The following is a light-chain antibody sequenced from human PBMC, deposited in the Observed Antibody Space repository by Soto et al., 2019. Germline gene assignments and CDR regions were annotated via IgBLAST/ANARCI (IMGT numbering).Light chain of an antibody. V-gene: IGLV1-40*01. J-gene: IGLJ2*01. Sequence: QSVLTQPPSVSGAPGQRVTISCSGSSSNFGAGFDVHWYQQVPGTAPKLLIYGNNNRPSGVPDRFSGSKSGTSASLAITGLQAEDEADYYCQSYDSSLTAPVVFGGGTKLTVL. CDR1: SSNFGAGFD. CDR2: GNN. CDR3: QSYDSSLTAPVV.